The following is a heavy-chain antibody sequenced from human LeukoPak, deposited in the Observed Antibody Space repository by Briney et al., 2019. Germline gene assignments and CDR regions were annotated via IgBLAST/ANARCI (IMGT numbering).Heavy chain of an antibody. D-gene: IGHD1-26*01. CDR1: GFTFSSHS. J-gene: IGHJ4*02. CDR3: ARDGGSYSDDYYFDY. CDR2: ISNSFSTT. V-gene: IGHV3-48*01. Sequence: PGGSLRLSCAASGFTFSSHSMNWVRQAPGKGLEWVSYISNSFSTTYYADSVKGRFTMSRDNAKNSLFLHMNSLRVENTAVYYCARDGGSYSDDYYFDYWGQGKLV.